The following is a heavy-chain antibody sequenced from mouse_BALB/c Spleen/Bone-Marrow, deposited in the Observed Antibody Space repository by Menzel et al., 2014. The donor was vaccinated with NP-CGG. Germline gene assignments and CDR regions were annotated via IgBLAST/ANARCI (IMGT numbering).Heavy chain of an antibody. V-gene: IGHV1-19*01. CDR2: VNPYNGGT. CDR3: ARPPYYGNYVDY. J-gene: IGHJ2*01. D-gene: IGHD2-10*01. CDR1: GYTFTDYY. Sequence: VQLQQSGPELVKPEASVKMSCKASGYTFTDYYMDWVKQSHGESFEWIGRVNPYNGGTSYNQKFKGKATLTVDKSSSTAYMELNSLTSEDSAVYYCARPPYYGNYVDYWGQGTTLTVSS.